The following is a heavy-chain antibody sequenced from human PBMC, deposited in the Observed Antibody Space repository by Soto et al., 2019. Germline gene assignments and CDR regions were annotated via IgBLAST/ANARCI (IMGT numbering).Heavy chain of an antibody. CDR3: ASPSFDCGGDCYYFDN. CDR2: INHDGGT. V-gene: IGHV4-34*01. Sequence: SETLSLTCAVSGGSFSGYYWSWIRQSPEKGLEWIGEINHDGGTNYNPSLKSRVTISVDTSKNQFSLKVDSVTAADTAVYYCASPSFDCGGDCYYFDNWGQGTLVTVSS. J-gene: IGHJ4*02. CDR1: GGSFSGYY. D-gene: IGHD2-21*01.